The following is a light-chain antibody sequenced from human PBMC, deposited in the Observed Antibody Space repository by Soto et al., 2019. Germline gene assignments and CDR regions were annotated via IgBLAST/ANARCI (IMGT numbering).Light chain of an antibody. CDR1: QSISSW. CDR2: DAS. CDR3: QQYNTYAT. V-gene: IGKV1-5*01. J-gene: IGKJ5*01. Sequence: DMQMSQSPSTVSASIGDGVNIXXRASQSISSWLAWYQQKPGKAPKPLIYDASTLKTGVPSRFSGSGSGSEFNFTITGLQPDDFATYSCQQYNTYATFGQGTRLEIK.